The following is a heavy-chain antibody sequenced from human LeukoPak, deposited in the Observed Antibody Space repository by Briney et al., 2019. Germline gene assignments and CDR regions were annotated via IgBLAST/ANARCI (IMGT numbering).Heavy chain of an antibody. Sequence: SETLSLTCTVSGGSISSYYWSWIRQPPGKGLEWTAYIFYSGSTNYNPSLKSRVTISVDTSKNQFSLKLSSVTAADTAVYYCARGGSSGYDPFDYWGQGTLVTVSS. CDR2: IFYSGST. V-gene: IGHV4-59*01. CDR1: GGSISSYY. CDR3: ARGGSSGYDPFDY. J-gene: IGHJ4*02. D-gene: IGHD5-12*01.